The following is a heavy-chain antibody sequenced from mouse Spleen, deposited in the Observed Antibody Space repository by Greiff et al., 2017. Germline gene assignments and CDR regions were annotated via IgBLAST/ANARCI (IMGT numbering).Heavy chain of an antibody. J-gene: IGHJ4*01. CDR2: ISSGSSTI. V-gene: IGHV5-17*01. Sequence: EVMLVESGGGLVKPGGSLKLSCAASGFTFSDYGMHWVRQAPEKGLEWVAYISSGSSTIYYADTVKGRFTISRDNAKNTLFLQMTSLRSEDTAMYYCARRDYRYEKGYAMDYWGQGTSVTVSS. D-gene: IGHD2-14*01. CDR1: GFTFSDYG. CDR3: ARRDYRYEKGYAMDY.